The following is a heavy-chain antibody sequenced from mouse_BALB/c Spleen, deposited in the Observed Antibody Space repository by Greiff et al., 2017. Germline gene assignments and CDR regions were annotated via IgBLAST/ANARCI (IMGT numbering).Heavy chain of an antibody. D-gene: IGHD2-4*01. J-gene: IGHJ3*01. CDR2: INPSTGYT. CDR1: GYTFTSYW. CDR3: AEGDYDVWFAY. V-gene: IGHV1-7*01. Sequence: VQLVESGAELAKPGASVKMSCKASGYTFTSYWMHWVKQRPGQGLEWIGYINPSTGYTEYNQKFKDKATLTADKSSSTAYMQLSSLTSEDSAVYYCAEGDYDVWFAYWGQGTLVTVSA.